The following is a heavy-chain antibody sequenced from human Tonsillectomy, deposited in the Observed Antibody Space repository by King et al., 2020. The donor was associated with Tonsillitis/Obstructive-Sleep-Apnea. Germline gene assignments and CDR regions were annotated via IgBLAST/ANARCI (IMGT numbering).Heavy chain of an antibody. CDR1: GFTLSSYS. Sequence: VQLVEFGGGLVNPGGSLRLSCVASGFTLSSYSMNWVRQAPGKGLEWISSISGSRNYYADAVKGRFTISRDNAKNSLYLQMNSLRAEDTAVYYCARDVVVVAATPPCLDSWGQGALVTVSS. V-gene: IGHV3-21*01. J-gene: IGHJ4*02. CDR3: ARDVVVVAATPPCLDS. CDR2: ISGSRN. D-gene: IGHD2-15*01.